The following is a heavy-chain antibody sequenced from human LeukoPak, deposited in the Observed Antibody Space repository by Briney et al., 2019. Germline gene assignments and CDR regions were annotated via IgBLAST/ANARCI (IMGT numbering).Heavy chain of an antibody. CDR3: ARSGYCSGGSCAYYYYYMDV. CDR2: ISSSSSYI. CDR1: GFTFSSYS. V-gene: IGHV3-21*01. D-gene: IGHD2-15*01. J-gene: IGHJ6*03. Sequence: GGSLRLSCAASGFTFSSYSMNWVRQAPGKGLEWVSSISSSSSYIYYADSVKGRFTISRDNAKNTLYLQMNSLRAEDTAVYYCARSGYCSGGSCAYYYYYMDVWGKGTTVTVSS.